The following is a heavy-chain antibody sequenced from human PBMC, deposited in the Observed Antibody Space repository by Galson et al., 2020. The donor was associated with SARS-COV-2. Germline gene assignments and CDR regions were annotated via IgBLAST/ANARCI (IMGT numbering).Heavy chain of an antibody. V-gene: IGHV3-30*18. CDR3: AKWTFEGMDV. CDR2: VTHDGRKS. J-gene: IGHJ6*02. CDR1: GFIFRHYG. Sequence: GESLKISCAASGFIFRHYGMHWVRQAPGRGLEWVAAVTHDGRKSFYGEAVRGRFIISKDMSRNMVYLQMNSLRREDTALYYCAKWTFEGMDVWGQGTTVTVSS.